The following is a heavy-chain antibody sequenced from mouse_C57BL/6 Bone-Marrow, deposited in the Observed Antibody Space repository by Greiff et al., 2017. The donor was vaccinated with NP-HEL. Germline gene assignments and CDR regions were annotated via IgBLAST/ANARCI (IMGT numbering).Heavy chain of an antibody. CDR3: ARSPLWLRRNYYAMDY. CDR1: GYSITSDY. V-gene: IGHV3-8*01. Sequence: EVKLMESGPGLAKPSQTLSLTCSVTGYSITSDYWNWIRKFPGNKLEYMGYISYSGSTYYNPSLKSRNSITRDTSKNQYYLQLNSVTTEDTATYYCARSPLWLRRNYYAMDYWGQGTSVTVSS. CDR2: ISYSGST. J-gene: IGHJ4*01. D-gene: IGHD2-2*01.